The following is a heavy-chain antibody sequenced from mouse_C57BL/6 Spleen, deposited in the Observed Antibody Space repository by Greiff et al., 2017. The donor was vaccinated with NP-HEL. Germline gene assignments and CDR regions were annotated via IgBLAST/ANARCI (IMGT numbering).Heavy chain of an antibody. V-gene: IGHV6-3*01. CDR1: GFTFSNYW. CDR2: IRLKSDNYAT. Sequence: EVKVEESGGGLVQPGGSMKLSCVASGFTFSNYWMNWVRQSPEKGLEWVAQIRLKSDNYATHYAESVKGRFTISRDDSKSSVYLQMNNLRAEDTGIYYCTDSSYGSSPFDYWGQGTTLTVSS. CDR3: TDSSYGSSPFDY. J-gene: IGHJ2*01. D-gene: IGHD1-1*01.